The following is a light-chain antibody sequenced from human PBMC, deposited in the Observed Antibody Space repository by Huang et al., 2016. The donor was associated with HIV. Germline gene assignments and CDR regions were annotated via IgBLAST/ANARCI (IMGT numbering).Light chain of an antibody. J-gene: IGKJ2*01. CDR2: WSS. V-gene: IGKV4-1*01. CDR3: QQYSSVPYT. Sequence: DIVMTQSPDSLAVPLGERATIHCTSSRSVLFPSNNKNFLAWYQQKSGQPPKFLIYWSSTRESGFPARFSGSGSGTVFTLTVANLQAEDVGVFYCQQYSSVPYTFGQGTKLEIK. CDR1: RSVLFPSNNKNF.